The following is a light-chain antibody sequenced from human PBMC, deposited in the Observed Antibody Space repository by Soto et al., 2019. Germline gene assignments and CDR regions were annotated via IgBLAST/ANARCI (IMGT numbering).Light chain of an antibody. J-gene: IGKJ1*01. Sequence: IQMTQSPSSLSAFVGDRVTSTCRASHIISPSLNWYQQKSGKAPKVLIYGASSLQRGGPSRFSGSGSGTDFTLTISSLQPEDFATYDCQQAYNSPQTFAHWTKVEIQ. V-gene: IGKV1-39*01. CDR3: QQAYNSPQT. CDR2: GAS. CDR1: HIISPS.